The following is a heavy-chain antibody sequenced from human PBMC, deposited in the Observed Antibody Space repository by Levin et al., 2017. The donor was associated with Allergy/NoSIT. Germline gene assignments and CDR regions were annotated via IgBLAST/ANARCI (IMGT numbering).Heavy chain of an antibody. J-gene: IGHJ5*02. V-gene: IGHV4-4*02. CDR1: GGSISSSNW. CDR3: ARGVVWYCSSTSCYALDP. Sequence: SETLSLTCAVSGGSISSSNWWSWVRQPPGKGLEWIGEIYHSGSTNYNPSLKSRVTISVDKSKNQFSLKLSSVTAADTAVYYCARGVVWYCSSTSCYALDPWGQGTLVTVSS. CDR2: IYHSGST. D-gene: IGHD2-2*01.